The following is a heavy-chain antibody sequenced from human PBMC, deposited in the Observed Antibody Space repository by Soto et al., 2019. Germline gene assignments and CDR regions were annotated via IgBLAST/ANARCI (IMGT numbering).Heavy chain of an antibody. Sequence: ASVKVSCKASGFTFTRSAVPRVRQARGQRLEWIGWIVVGSGNTDYAQKFQERVTITRDMSTSTAYMELSSLRSEYTAVYYCARVTHPIVVVPAAMSANFDYWGQGTLVNVFS. CDR2: IVVGSGNT. CDR1: GFTFTRSA. J-gene: IGHJ4*02. CDR3: ARVTHPIVVVPAAMSANFDY. V-gene: IGHV1-58*01. D-gene: IGHD2-2*01.